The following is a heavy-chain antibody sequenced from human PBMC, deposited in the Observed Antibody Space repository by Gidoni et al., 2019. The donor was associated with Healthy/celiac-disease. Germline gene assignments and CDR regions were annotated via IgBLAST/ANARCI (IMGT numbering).Heavy chain of an antibody. CDR2: INHSGST. Sequence: QVQLQHWGAGLLKPSETLSLTCAVYGGSFSGYYWSWIRQPPGKGLEWIGEINHSGSTNYNPSRKSRVTISVDTSKNQFALKLSSVTAADTAVYYCARSYYDSSGYYFAFDYWGQGTLVTVSS. V-gene: IGHV4-34*01. CDR1: GGSFSGYY. CDR3: ARSYYDSSGYYFAFDY. D-gene: IGHD3-22*01. J-gene: IGHJ4*02.